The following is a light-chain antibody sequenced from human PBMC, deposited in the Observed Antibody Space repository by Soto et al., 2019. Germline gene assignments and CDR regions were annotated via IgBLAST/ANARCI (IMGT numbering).Light chain of an antibody. CDR2: DVR. J-gene: IGLJ1*01. CDR1: SSDVGGYNY. Sequence: QSVLTQPASVSGSPGQSITISCTGTSSDVGGYNYISWYQQHPGKAPKLMIYDVRNRHSGVTSRFAGYKSVNTASLAISGLHSEDEAAYYFGSCTTISMYVVATGTKLTVL. V-gene: IGLV2-14*01. CDR3: GSCTTISMYV.